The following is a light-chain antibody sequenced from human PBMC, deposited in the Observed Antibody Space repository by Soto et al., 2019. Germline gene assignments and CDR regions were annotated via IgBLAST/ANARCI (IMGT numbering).Light chain of an antibody. CDR3: QQYGSSTRT. V-gene: IGKV3-20*01. Sequence: EIVFTQFPGTLSLSPGERATLSCRASQSVSRSYLAWYQQKPGQAPRLIIYGGSSRETGIPERFSGSGAGTECSRTISRLEAEDVAVDDCQQYGSSTRTFGQGTKVDIK. J-gene: IGKJ1*01. CDR2: GGS. CDR1: QSVSRSY.